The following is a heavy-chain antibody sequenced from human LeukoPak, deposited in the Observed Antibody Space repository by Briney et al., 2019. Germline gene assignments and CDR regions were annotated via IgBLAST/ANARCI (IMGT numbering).Heavy chain of an antibody. CDR3: ARSKDYRYNGYNWFDP. V-gene: IGHV1-8*01. CDR2: MNPNSGNT. Sequence: ASVKVSCKASGYTFTSYDINWVRQATGQGLEWMGWMNPNSGNTGYAQKFQGRVTMTRNTSISTAYMELSSLRSEDTAVYYCARSKDYRYNGYNWFDPWGQGTLVTVSS. J-gene: IGHJ5*02. D-gene: IGHD5-12*01. CDR1: GYTFTSYD.